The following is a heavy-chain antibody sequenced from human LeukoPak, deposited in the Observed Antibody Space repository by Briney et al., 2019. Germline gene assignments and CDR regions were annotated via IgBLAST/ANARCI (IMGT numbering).Heavy chain of an antibody. D-gene: IGHD3-22*01. Sequence: ASVKVSCKASGYTFTSYGISWVRQAPGQGLEWMGWISAYNGNTNYAQKLQGRVTMTTDTSTSTAYMGLRSLRSDDTAVYYCAREGYVSSGTGDYYYGMDVWGQGTTVTVSS. J-gene: IGHJ6*02. CDR2: ISAYNGNT. CDR3: AREGYVSSGTGDYYYGMDV. CDR1: GYTFTSYG. V-gene: IGHV1-18*01.